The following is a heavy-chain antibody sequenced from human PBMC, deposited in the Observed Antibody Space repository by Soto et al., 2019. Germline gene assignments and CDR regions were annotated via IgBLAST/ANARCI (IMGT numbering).Heavy chain of an antibody. V-gene: IGHV4-39*02. J-gene: IGHJ4*02. Sequence: QLQLQESGPGLLQPSETLSLTCTVSGTSIKNTNYFWAWIRQPPGKGLEFVGSVYSTGGTYYSPSLKNRLTVSVHTSQNQFSLTLKSVTAADSAVYYCGRVTEAATPHSDFDVWGQGTLVTVSS. CDR1: GTSIKNTNYF. D-gene: IGHD2-15*01. CDR3: GRVTEAATPHSDFDV. CDR2: VYSTGGT.